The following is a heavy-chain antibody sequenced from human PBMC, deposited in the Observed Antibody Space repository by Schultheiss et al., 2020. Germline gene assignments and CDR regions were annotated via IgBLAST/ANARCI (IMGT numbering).Heavy chain of an antibody. Sequence: GGSLRLSCAASGFTFSSYAMSWVRQAPGKGLEWVSAISGSGGSTYYADSVKGRFTISRDNSKNSLYLQMNSLRTEDTAVYFCARGRWLPLPGDYWGQGTLVTVSS. V-gene: IGHV3-23*01. CDR1: GFTFSSYA. J-gene: IGHJ4*02. CDR3: ARGRWLPLPGDY. D-gene: IGHD5-24*01. CDR2: ISGSGGST.